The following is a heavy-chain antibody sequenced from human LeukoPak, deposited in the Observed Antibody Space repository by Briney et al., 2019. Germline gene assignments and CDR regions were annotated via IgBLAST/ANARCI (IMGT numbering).Heavy chain of an antibody. J-gene: IGHJ4*02. Sequence: GGSLRLSCAASGFTFSSYIMNWVRQAPGKGLEWVSYITSSSTTVDYADSVKGRFTISRDNAKNSLFLQMNSLRAEDTAVYYCAKESRRDGYNYYFDYWGQGTLVTVSS. CDR3: AKESRRDGYNYYFDY. CDR1: GFTFSSYI. CDR2: ITSSSTTV. D-gene: IGHD5-24*01. V-gene: IGHV3-48*01.